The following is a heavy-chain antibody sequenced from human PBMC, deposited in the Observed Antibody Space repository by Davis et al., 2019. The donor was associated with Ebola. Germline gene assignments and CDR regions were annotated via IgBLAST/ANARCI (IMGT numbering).Heavy chain of an antibody. CDR3: ARVGDFQGVY. Sequence: PSETLSLTCAVSAGPVSSGGYLRTWSRPPPGKGVVRVGYIYSCRDIHLSPSLRSRASIFRDTFKNHFSVALTSVTAADTAVYYWARVGDFQGVYWGQGILVSVSS. V-gene: IGHV4-61*03. D-gene: IGHD2-8*01. CDR2: IYSCRDI. CDR1: AGPVSSGGYL. J-gene: IGHJ4*02.